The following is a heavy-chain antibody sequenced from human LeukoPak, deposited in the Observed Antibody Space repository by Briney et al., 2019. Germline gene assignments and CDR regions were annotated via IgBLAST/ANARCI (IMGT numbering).Heavy chain of an antibody. D-gene: IGHD3-10*02. V-gene: IGHV3-7*01. CDR2: IKQDGSEK. Sequence: GGSLRLSCAASGFTLSRHGMSWVRQAPGKGLEWVANIKQDGSEKYYVDSVKGRFTISRDNAKNSLYLQMNSLRAEDTAVYYCAELGITMIGGVWGKGTTVTISS. CDR3: AELGITMIGGV. J-gene: IGHJ6*04. CDR1: GFTLSRHG.